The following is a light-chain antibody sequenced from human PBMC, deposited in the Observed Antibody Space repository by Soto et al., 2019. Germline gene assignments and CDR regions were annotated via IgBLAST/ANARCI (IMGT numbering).Light chain of an antibody. V-gene: IGKV1-39*01. J-gene: IGKJ2*01. CDR3: QQSYSTPYT. CDR1: QSISSS. Sequence: DIQMTQAPSSLSASVGDRVTITCRASQSISSSLNWYQQKPGKAPKLLIYAASSLQRGVPSRFSGRGSGTDFTLTISSLQPEEFATYYCQQSYSTPYTFGQGTKLEIK. CDR2: AAS.